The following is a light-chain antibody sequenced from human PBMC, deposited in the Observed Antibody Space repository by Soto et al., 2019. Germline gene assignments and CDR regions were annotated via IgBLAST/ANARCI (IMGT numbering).Light chain of an antibody. J-gene: IGLJ2*01. Sequence: QPVLTQSPSASASLGASVKLTCTLSSGHSSYAIAWHQKQPGKGPRYLLDLNNDGSHTKGAGIPDRFSGSSSGADRYLIISILQSDDAAEYYCQTWGTGFQFFGGGTKLTVL. CDR3: QTWGTGFQF. CDR2: LNNDGSH. CDR1: SGHSSYA. V-gene: IGLV4-69*01.